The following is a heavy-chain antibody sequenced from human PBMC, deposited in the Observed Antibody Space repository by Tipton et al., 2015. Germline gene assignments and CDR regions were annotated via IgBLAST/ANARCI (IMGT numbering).Heavy chain of an antibody. CDR1: GGSISSSSYY. CDR2: LYFSGST. V-gene: IGHV4-39*01. D-gene: IGHD2-21*02. J-gene: IGHJ4*02. Sequence: TLSLTCTVSGGSISSSSYYRAWIRQPPGKGLEWIGSLYFSGSTYYNPSLRSRVTISIDRFKNQFSLKLSSVTAADTAVYYCASPSLPHDRGDYYFQSWGQGSLVTVSS. CDR3: ASPSLPHDRGDYYFQS.